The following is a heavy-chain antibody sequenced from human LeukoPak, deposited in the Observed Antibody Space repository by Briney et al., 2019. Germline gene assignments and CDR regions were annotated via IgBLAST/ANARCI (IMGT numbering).Heavy chain of an antibody. CDR1: GFTFDDYG. J-gene: IGHJ5*02. CDR2: INWNGAST. CDR3: ARHGGIAVASNWFDP. V-gene: IGHV3-20*04. Sequence: GGTLRLSCAASGFTFDDYGMSWVRQAPGKGLEWVSDINWNGASTGYGDSLKGRFTISRDNAKNSLYLQMNSLRAEDTAFYYCARHGGIAVASNWFDPWGQGTLVTVSS. D-gene: IGHD6-19*01.